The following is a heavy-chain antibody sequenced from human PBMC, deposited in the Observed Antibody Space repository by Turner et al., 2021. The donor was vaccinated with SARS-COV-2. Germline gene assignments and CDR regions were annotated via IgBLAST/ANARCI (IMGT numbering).Heavy chain of an antibody. CDR1: GRPISSTSYY. V-gene: IGHV4-39*02. J-gene: IGHJ2*01. D-gene: IGHD3-22*01. Sequence: QLQLQESGPGLVKPSETLSLPCTVSGRPISSTSYYWGWIRQPPGKGLECVGTIYYSGSTYYNPSLKRRVTISVDTSKNQFSLKLSSVTAADTAVYYCATETITMIVVANWYFDLWGRGTLVTVSS. CDR2: IYYSGST. CDR3: ATETITMIVVANWYFDL.